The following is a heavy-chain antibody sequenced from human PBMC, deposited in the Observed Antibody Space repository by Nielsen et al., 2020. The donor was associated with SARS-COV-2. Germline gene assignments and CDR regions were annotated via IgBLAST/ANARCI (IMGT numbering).Heavy chain of an antibody. CDR1: GYTFTGYY. D-gene: IGHD6-6*01. CDR2: INPNSGGT. J-gene: IGHJ4*02. CDR3: AIPLRGSSSGFDY. V-gene: IGHV1-2*06. Sequence: VKVSCKASGYTFTGYYMHWVRQAPGEGLEWMGRINPNSGGTNYAQKFQGRVTMTRDTSISTAYMELSRLRSDDTAVYYCAIPLRGSSSGFDYWGQGTLVTVSS.